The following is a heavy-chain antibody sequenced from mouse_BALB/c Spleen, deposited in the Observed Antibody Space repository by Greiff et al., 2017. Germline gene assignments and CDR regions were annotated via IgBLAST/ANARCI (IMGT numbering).Heavy chain of an antibody. Sequence: EVKVVESGGGLVKPGGSLKLSCAASGFAFSSYDMSWVRQTPEKRLEWVAYISSGGGSTYYPDTVKGRFTISRDNAKNTLYLQMSSLKSEDTAMYYCARQGYGNYAWFAYWGQGTLVTVSA. V-gene: IGHV5-12-1*01. CDR3: ARQGYGNYAWFAY. CDR1: GFAFSSYD. CDR2: ISSGGGST. J-gene: IGHJ3*01. D-gene: IGHD2-1*01.